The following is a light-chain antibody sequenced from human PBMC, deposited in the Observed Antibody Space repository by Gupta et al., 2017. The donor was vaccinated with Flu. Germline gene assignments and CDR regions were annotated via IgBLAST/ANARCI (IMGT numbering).Light chain of an antibody. J-gene: IGLJ1*01. CDR3: SSYTSSSTYV. Sequence: QSALTQPASVSGSPGQSLTIPCTGTSSDVGGYNYVSWYQQHPGKAPKLMIYEVSNRPSGVSNRFSGSKSGNTASLTISGLQAEDEADYYCSSYTSSSTYVFGTGTKVTVL. CDR1: SSDVGGYNY. V-gene: IGLV2-14*01. CDR2: EVS.